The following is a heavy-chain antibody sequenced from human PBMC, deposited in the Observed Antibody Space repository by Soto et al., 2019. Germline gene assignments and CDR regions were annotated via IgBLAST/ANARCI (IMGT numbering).Heavy chain of an antibody. V-gene: IGHV3-30*18. CDR2: ISYDGSNQ. D-gene: IGHD3-3*01. CDR3: ANGEAGYYDYLLGY. Sequence: GESLRLAGAAYGFSFPTYCMPWVRPAQGKGLEWVAVISYDGSNQQYTDSVKGRFTISRDNTKNTLHLQMKTRRTYEEAVYYCANGEAGYYDYLLGYLGQGTLVTVSS. CDR1: GFSFPTYC. J-gene: IGHJ4*02.